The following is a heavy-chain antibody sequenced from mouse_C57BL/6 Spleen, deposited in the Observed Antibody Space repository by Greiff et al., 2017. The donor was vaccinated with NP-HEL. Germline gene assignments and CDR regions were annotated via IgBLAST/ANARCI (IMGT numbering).Heavy chain of an antibody. CDR3: ARGRDYGHYAMDY. D-gene: IGHD2-4*01. Sequence: EVQRVESGGGLVKPGGSLKLSCAASGFTFSSYAMSWVRQTPEKRLEWVATISDGGSYTYYPDNVKGRFTISRDNAKNNLYLQMSHLKSEDTAMYYCARGRDYGHYAMDYWGQGTSVTVSS. V-gene: IGHV5-4*01. CDR2: ISDGGSYT. J-gene: IGHJ4*01. CDR1: GFTFSSYA.